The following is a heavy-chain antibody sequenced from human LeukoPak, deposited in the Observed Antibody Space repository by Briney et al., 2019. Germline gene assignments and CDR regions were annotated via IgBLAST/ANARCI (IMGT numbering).Heavy chain of an antibody. CDR1: GYSINSGYY. D-gene: IGHD3-10*01. Sequence: KSSETLSLTCIVSGYSINSGYYWGWIRQPPGKGLEWIGNIYHSGSTYYNPSLKSRVTISVDTSKNQFSLTLTSVTAADTAVYYCARDVKGYYYGSGIDFWGQGTLVTVSS. J-gene: IGHJ4*02. CDR3: ARDVKGYYYGSGIDF. CDR2: IYHSGST. V-gene: IGHV4-38-2*02.